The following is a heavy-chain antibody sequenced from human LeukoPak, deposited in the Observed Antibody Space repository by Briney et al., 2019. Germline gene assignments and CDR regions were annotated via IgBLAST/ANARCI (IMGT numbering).Heavy chain of an antibody. V-gene: IGHV3-30-3*01. CDR2: ISYDGFNK. CDR1: GFTFSTYP. CDR3: ARPREAGSSSGWYFDI. J-gene: IGHJ4*02. D-gene: IGHD6-19*01. Sequence: GGSLRLSCAASGFTFSTYPIHWVRQASGKGLEWVAVISYDGFNKFYADSVKGRFTISRDDSKNTPFLQMNSLRAEDTAVYHCARPREAGSSSGWYFDIWGQGTLVTVSS.